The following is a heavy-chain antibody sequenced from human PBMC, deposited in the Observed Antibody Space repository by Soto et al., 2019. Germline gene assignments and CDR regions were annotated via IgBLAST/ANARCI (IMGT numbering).Heavy chain of an antibody. D-gene: IGHD6-25*01. Sequence: GGSLRLSCAASGFIFSDYWMHWVRQAPGKGLLWVARINGDGTTTYVDSVKGRFTISRDNAKNMMYLQMNSLRVEDTAMYYCGRGSGPRGRPYWGQGISVTVYS. V-gene: IGHV3-74*01. CDR2: INGDGTT. CDR1: GFIFSDYW. CDR3: GRGSGPRGRPY. J-gene: IGHJ4*02.